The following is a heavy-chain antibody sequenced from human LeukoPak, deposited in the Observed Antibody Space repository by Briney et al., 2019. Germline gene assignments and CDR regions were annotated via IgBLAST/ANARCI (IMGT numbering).Heavy chain of an antibody. D-gene: IGHD5-24*01. CDR1: GIAFDKNA. J-gene: IGHJ4*02. V-gene: IGHV3-23*01. Sequence: GGSLRLSCAAFGIAFDKNAMSWVRQAPGKGLEWVSTISHSGGATHYADSVKGRFTISRDNSKNTVSLQMSSLRVEDTAVYYCANFKGKDGIKDHFDYWGQGTLVTVSS. CDR3: ANFKGKDGIKDHFDY. CDR2: ISHSGGAT.